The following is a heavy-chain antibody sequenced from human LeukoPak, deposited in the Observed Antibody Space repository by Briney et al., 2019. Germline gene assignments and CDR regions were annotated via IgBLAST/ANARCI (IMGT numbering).Heavy chain of an antibody. D-gene: IGHD6-19*01. Sequence: GASVKVSCKASGYTFTSYGISWVRQAPGQGLEWMGWISSYNGNTNYAQKLQGRVTMSTDTSTGTAYMELRSLRSDATAVYYCARRVAVARGDAFDIWGQGTMVTVSS. CDR2: ISSYNGNT. V-gene: IGHV1-18*01. J-gene: IGHJ3*02. CDR1: GYTFTSYG. CDR3: ARRVAVARGDAFDI.